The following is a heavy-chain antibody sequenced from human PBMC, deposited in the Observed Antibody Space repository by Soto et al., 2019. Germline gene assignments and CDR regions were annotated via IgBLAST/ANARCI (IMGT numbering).Heavy chain of an antibody. Sequence: GEALKISCQASGYSFTTYWISWVRQMPGKGLECMGRIDPTDSYTDYGPSFEGHVTMSVDRSINTAYLEWSSLKASDSAMYYCARLTLAHDSSGYHNFDYWGQGTLVTVSS. V-gene: IGHV5-10-1*01. J-gene: IGHJ4*02. D-gene: IGHD3-22*01. CDR1: GYSFTTYW. CDR3: ARLTLAHDSSGYHNFDY. CDR2: IDPTDSYT.